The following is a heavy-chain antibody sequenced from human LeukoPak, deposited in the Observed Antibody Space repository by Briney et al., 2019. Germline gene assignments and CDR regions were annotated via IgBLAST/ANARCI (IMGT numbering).Heavy chain of an antibody. Sequence: GESLRLSCAASGFTFSSYWMTWVRQAPGKGLEWVANIKQDGSEKYYVDSVKGRFTISRDNAKNSLFLQMNSLGAEDTAVYYCARGGLTITMFGVPIIRNFDYWGQGTLVTVSS. CDR2: IKQDGSEK. CDR1: GFTFSSYW. CDR3: ARGGLTITMFGVPIIRNFDY. D-gene: IGHD3-3*01. J-gene: IGHJ4*02. V-gene: IGHV3-7*01.